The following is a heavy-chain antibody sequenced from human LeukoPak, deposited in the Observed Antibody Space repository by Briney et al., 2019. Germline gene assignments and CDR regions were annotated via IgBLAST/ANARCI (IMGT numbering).Heavy chain of an antibody. V-gene: IGHV4-38-2*02. J-gene: IGHJ3*02. Sequence: SETLSLTCTVSGYSISSGYDWGWMRQAPGKGLEWLGYIYYSGSTNYNPSLKSRVTISVDTSKNQFSLKLSSVTAADTAVYYCARVDYVAFDIWGQGTMVTVSS. CDR2: IYYSGST. D-gene: IGHD4-17*01. CDR3: ARVDYVAFDI. CDR1: GYSISSGYD.